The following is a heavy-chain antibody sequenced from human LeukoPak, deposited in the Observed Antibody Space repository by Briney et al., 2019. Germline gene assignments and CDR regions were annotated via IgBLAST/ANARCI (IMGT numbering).Heavy chain of an antibody. Sequence: TGGSLRLSCAASGFTFSSYAMHWVRQAPGKGLEWVAVISYDGSNKYYADSVKGRFTISRDNSKNTLYLQMNSLRAEDTAVYYCAREGDDYYFDYWGQGTLVTVSS. D-gene: IGHD3-16*01. CDR3: AREGDDYYFDY. CDR2: ISYDGSNK. CDR1: GFTFSSYA. J-gene: IGHJ4*02. V-gene: IGHV3-30-3*01.